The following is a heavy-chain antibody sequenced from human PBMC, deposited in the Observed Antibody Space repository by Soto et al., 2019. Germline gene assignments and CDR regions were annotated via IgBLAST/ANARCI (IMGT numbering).Heavy chain of an antibody. CDR2: INSDGSSI. V-gene: IGHV3-74*01. D-gene: IGHD2-8*01. J-gene: IGHJ6*02. CDR3: ARNSQGVYALWVDV. CDR1: GFTFRSSW. Sequence: PGGSLRLSCAASGFTFRSSWMQWVRQAPGKGLMWVSLINSDGSSINYADFVKGRLIISRDNAKNTLYLQMNSLRAEDTAVYYCARNSQGVYALWVDVWGQGTTVTVPS.